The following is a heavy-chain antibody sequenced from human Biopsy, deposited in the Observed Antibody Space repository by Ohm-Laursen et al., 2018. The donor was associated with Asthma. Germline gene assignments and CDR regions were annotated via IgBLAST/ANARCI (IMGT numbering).Heavy chain of an antibody. D-gene: IGHD6-19*01. V-gene: IGHV1-69*13. CDR2: TMTVFGTT. J-gene: IGHJ6*02. CDR3: ARCQVGYSSGWSLLLKKIYYSGMDV. CDR1: GGTFSNFA. Sequence: AASVKVSCKAPGGTFSNFAISWVRQAPGQGLEWLGGTMTVFGTTNYAQKFQGRVTITADESTSTAYMEVTSLRSEDTAIYYCARCQVGYSSGWSLLLKKIYYSGMDVWGQGTAVTVSS.